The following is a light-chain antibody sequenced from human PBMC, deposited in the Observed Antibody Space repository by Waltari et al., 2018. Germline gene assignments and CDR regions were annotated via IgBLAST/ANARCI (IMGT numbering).Light chain of an antibody. V-gene: IGKV1-5*01. CDR1: QSISGW. CDR3: QHYSSYLVT. CDR2: DVS. Sequence: DILMTQSPSTLSASVGDRVTITCRASQSISGWLAWYQQQPGKAPKILISDVSSLESGVPARFSGSGSGTKFTLAISSLQPDDFATYYCQHYSSYLVTFGEGTKVEI. J-gene: IGKJ4*01.